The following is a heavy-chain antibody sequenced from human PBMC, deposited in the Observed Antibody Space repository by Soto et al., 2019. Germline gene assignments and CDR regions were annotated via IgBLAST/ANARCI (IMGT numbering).Heavy chain of an antibody. Sequence: GGSLRLSCAASGFAFSNFDMSWVRQAPGKGLEWVSGINTNGGTTYYADSVKGRFTISRDNSKNTLYLQMTSLRAEDTAVYYCATGTAAPAHWGQGTLVTVSS. CDR1: GFAFSNFD. J-gene: IGHJ1*01. CDR3: ATGTAAPAH. D-gene: IGHD6-13*01. CDR2: INTNGGTT. V-gene: IGHV3-23*01.